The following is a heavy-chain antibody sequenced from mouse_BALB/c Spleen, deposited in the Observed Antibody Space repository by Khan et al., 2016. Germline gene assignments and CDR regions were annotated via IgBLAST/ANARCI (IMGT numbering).Heavy chain of an antibody. V-gene: IGHV9-1*02. CDR1: GYTFTNSG. Sequence: QVQLQQSGPELKKPGETVKISCKASGYTFTNSGMNWVKQAPGKGLKWVGWINTYTGEPTYAHDFKGRFAFSLETSASTVYLQINNLKNEDMATYFCARGAMVTAGWYFDVWGAGTTVTVSS. CDR2: INTYTGEP. CDR3: ARGAMVTAGWYFDV. J-gene: IGHJ1*01. D-gene: IGHD2-2*01.